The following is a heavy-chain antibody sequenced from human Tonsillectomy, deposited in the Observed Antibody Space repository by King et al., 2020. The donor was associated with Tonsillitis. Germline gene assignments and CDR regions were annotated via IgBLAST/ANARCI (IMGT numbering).Heavy chain of an antibody. Sequence: QLVESGGGLVKPGGSLRLSCAASGFTFSNAWMTWVRQAPGKGLEWVGRIKSKIDGGTTDYAAPVKGRFTISRDDSKNTLYLQMNSLKTEDTAVYYCTTDSPRDYYYMDVWGKGTTVTVSS. D-gene: IGHD5-24*01. CDR2: IKSKIDGGTT. V-gene: IGHV3-15*01. CDR3: TTDSPRDYYYMDV. CDR1: GFTFSNAW. J-gene: IGHJ6*03.